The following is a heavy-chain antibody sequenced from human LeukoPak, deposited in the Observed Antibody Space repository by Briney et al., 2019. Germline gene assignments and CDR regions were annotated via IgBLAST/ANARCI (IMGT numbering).Heavy chain of an antibody. J-gene: IGHJ3*02. Sequence: SETLSLTCAVYGGSFSGYYWSWIRQPPGKGLEWIGEINHSGSTNYNPSLKSRVTISVDTSKNQFSLKLSSVTAADTAVYYCAKGPIYDILTGWRKTHNAFDIWGQGTMVTVSS. D-gene: IGHD3-9*01. CDR2: INHSGST. CDR1: GGSFSGYY. V-gene: IGHV4-34*01. CDR3: AKGPIYDILTGWRKTHNAFDI.